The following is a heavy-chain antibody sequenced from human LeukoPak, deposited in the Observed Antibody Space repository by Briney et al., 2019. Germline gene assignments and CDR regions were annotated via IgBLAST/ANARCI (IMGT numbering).Heavy chain of an antibody. CDR3: ARRYDSSGAWFDP. J-gene: IGHJ5*02. D-gene: IGHD6-25*01. V-gene: IGHV1-69*04. CDR1: GGTFSSYA. Sequence: SVKVSCKASGGTFSSYAISWVRQAPGQGLEWMGRIIPILGIANYAQKFQGRVTITTDESTSTAYMELSSLRSEDTAVYYCARRYDSSGAWFDPWGQGTLVTVSS. CDR2: IIPILGIA.